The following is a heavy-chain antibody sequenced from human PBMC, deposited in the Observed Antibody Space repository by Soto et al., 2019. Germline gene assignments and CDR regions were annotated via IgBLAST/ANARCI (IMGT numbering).Heavy chain of an antibody. D-gene: IGHD3-22*01. V-gene: IGHV3-23*01. Sequence: EVQLLESGGGLVQPGGSLRLSCAVSGFTFSNYVMNWVRQAPGKGLEWVSGISGSGGDTYYADSVKGRFTISRDNSKNTRSLQMNSLRAEDTAVYYCAKGYYDSPGYLTHLVGDHWGQGTLVTVSS. CDR3: AKGYYDSPGYLTHLVGDH. CDR1: GFTFSNYV. J-gene: IGHJ4*02. CDR2: ISGSGGDT.